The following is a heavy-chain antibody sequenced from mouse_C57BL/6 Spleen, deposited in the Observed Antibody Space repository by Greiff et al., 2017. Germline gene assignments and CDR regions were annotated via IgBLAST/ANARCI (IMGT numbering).Heavy chain of an antibody. D-gene: IGHD1-1*01. CDR3: ARRGIYYGSSPWYFDV. Sequence: QVQLQQSGAELVKPGASVKISCKASGYAFSSYWMNWVKQRPGKGLEWIGQIYPGDGDTNYNGKFKGKATLTVDKSTSTAYMQLSSLTSEDSAVYFCARRGIYYGSSPWYFDVWGTGTTVTVSS. CDR1: GYAFSSYW. J-gene: IGHJ1*03. V-gene: IGHV1-80*01. CDR2: IYPGDGDT.